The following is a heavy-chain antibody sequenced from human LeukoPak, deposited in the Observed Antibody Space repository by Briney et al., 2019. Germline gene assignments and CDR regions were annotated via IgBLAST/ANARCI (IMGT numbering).Heavy chain of an antibody. J-gene: IGHJ4*02. Sequence: GGSLRLSCAASGFIFGDYYLSWIRQAPGKGLEWISYISSTGNDKKYADSVKGRFTISKDHAKKSVQLEMNSLRDGDAAIYYCAREAVGGRYFDYWGQGTLVAVSS. V-gene: IGHV3-11*01. CDR1: GFIFGDYY. CDR2: ISSTGNDK. D-gene: IGHD6-19*01. CDR3: AREAVGGRYFDY.